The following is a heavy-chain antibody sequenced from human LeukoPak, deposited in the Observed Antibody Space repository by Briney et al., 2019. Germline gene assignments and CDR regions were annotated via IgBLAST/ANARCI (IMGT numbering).Heavy chain of an antibody. CDR2: FYYSGRT. J-gene: IGHJ1*01. V-gene: IGHV4-59*01. Sequence: PSRPLSLTCRVPGGSISSYYWTWIPQPPGKAWEWIGYFYYSGRTHDNPSLKSRVTISVDTSKNQFSLKLRSVPAADTAVYYCARSSPPAGYYSSSSGEAEYFQHWGQGTLVTVHS. CDR1: GGSISSYY. D-gene: IGHD6-6*01. CDR3: ARSSPPAGYYSSSSGEAEYFQH.